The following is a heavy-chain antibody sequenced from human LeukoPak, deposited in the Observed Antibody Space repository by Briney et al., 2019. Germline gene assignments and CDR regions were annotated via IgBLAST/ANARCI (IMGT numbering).Heavy chain of an antibody. J-gene: IGHJ4*02. CDR2: ISAYNGNT. V-gene: IGHV1-18*01. Sequence: ASVKVSCKASGYTFTRYGITWVRQAPGQGLEWMGWISAYNGNTNYAQKFQGRLTVTTDTSTNTAYMELRSLRPDDTAVYYCARDFFHGHCSGLTCFLLDSWGQGSLSPSPQ. CDR1: GYTFTRYG. D-gene: IGHD2-15*01. CDR3: ARDFFHGHCSGLTCFLLDS.